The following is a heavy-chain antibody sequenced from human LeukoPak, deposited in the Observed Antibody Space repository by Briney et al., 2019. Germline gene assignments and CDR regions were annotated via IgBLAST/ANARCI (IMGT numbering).Heavy chain of an antibody. D-gene: IGHD3-9*01. CDR1: GYTFITHG. V-gene: IGHV1-18*01. J-gene: IGHJ4*02. CDR2: ISAYNGNT. CDR3: ARGRLRYLDWTRAYSDY. Sequence: ASVKVSCKASGYTFITHGLTWVRQAPGQGLEGMGWISAYNGNTIYAQTLQDRLTMTTDPSTSTAYMELRSLRSDDTAVYSCARGRLRYLDWTRAYSDYWGQGTLVTVSS.